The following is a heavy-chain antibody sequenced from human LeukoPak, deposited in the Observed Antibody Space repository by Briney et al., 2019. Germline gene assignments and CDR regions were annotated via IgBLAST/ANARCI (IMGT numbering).Heavy chain of an antibody. CDR3: AKGAGRGYCSGGSCDYFDY. J-gene: IGHJ4*02. V-gene: IGHV3-23*01. CDR1: GFNFSSYA. Sequence: GGSLRLSCAASGFNFSSYAMSWVRQAPGKGLEWVSSISGSGGSTYYADSVKGRFTISRDNSKNTLYLQMNSLRAEDTAVYYCAKGAGRGYCSGGSCDYFDYWGQGTLVTVSS. CDR2: ISGSGGST. D-gene: IGHD2-15*01.